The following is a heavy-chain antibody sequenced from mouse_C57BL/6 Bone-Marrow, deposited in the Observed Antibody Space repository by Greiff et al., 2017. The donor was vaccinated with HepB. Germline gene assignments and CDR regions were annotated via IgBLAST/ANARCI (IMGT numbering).Heavy chain of an antibody. CDR1: GYTFTSYW. CDR3: AREGLLRWYFDV. D-gene: IGHD1-1*01. V-gene: IGHV1-50*01. Sequence: QVQLQQPGAELVKPGASVKLSCKASGYTFTSYWMQWVKQRPGQGLEWIGEIDPSDSYTNYNQKFKSKATLTVDTSSSTAYMQLSSLTSEDSAVYYCAREGLLRWYFDVWGTGTTVTVSS. CDR2: IDPSDSYT. J-gene: IGHJ1*03.